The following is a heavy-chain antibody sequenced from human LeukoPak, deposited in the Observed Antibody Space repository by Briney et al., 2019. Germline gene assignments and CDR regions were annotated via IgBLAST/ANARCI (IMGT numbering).Heavy chain of an antibody. D-gene: IGHD3-22*01. J-gene: IGHJ4*02. CDR2: FDPEDGET. V-gene: IGHV1-24*01. CDR3: ATWTSSGYYHLY. CDR1: GYTLTQLV. Sequence: ASVKVSCKVSGYTLTQLVMHWVRQAPGKGLEWMGGFDPEDGETFYAEKFQGRVTMTEDTSTDTAYMELSSLGSEDTAIYYCATWTSSGYYHLYWGQGTLVTVS.